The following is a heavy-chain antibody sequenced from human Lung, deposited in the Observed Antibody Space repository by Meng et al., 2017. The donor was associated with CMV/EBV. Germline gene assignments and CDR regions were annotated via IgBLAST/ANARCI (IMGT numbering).Heavy chain of an antibody. CDR2: IYYSGST. D-gene: IGHD1-1*01. Sequence: GSLRLXCTVPYGSVSSGSYYWSWIRQPPGKGLEWIGYIYYSGSTNYNPSLKSRVTISIDTSKNQFSLKLSSVTAADTAVYYCARAPGYRSLYGMDVWGQGTTVTVSS. V-gene: IGHV4-61*01. CDR1: YGSVSSGSYY. J-gene: IGHJ6*02. CDR3: ARAPGYRSLYGMDV.